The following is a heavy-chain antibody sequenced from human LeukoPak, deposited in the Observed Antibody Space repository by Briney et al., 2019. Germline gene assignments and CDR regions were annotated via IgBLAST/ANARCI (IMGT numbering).Heavy chain of an antibody. CDR3: GRHIREPWPVSFDP. Sequence: SQTLSLTCTVSGASIRSYYWSWIRQPPGKVLEWIGCIPYSGNTHYNPSLEGRVTISPDTSKNQVSLRLASVTAAEPPGNYGGRHIREPWPVSFDPWGQGTLATVSS. D-gene: IGHD1-26*01. CDR2: IPYSGNT. J-gene: IGHJ5*02. CDR1: GASIRSYY. V-gene: IGHV4-59*08.